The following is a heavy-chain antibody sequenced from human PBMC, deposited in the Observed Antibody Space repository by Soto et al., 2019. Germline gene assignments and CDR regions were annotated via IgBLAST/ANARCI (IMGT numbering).Heavy chain of an antibody. CDR1: GFTFSIYW. CDR2: IKQGESEK. V-gene: IGHV3-7*03. D-gene: IGHD3-22*01. Sequence: GGSLRLSCAASGFTFSIYWMSWVRHAPGKGLEWVATIKQGESEKYYVDSVKGRFTVSRDNAKSSLYLQMNSVRVEDTAVYYCARGDYFDRRFDYWGQGALVTVSS. J-gene: IGHJ4*02. CDR3: ARGDYFDRRFDY.